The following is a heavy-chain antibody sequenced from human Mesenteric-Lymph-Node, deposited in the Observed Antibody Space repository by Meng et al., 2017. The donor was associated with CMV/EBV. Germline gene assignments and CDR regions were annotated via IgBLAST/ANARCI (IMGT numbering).Heavy chain of an antibody. CDR3: AYFGDLPPLW. Sequence: QIQLKQSGPELVKATQALLATCTTSGDSISSNSAAWNSIRQSPSRGLEWLERTYYSSESYNYYAVSVKSRISVNLDTSKNQLSLHLNFVTPEDTAVYYCAYFGDLPPLWWGQGTLVTVSS. V-gene: IGHV6-1*01. D-gene: IGHD2-21*02. CDR2: TYYSSESYN. J-gene: IGHJ4*02. CDR1: GDSISSNSAA.